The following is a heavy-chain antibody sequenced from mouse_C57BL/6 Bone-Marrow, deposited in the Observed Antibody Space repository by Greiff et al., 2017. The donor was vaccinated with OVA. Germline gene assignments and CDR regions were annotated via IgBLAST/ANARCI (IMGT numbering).Heavy chain of an antibody. CDR2: IDPSDSYT. D-gene: IGHD2-4*01. CDR1: GYTFTSYW. J-gene: IGHJ2*01. V-gene: IGHV1-59*01. CDR3: ARTYYDFPNWYFDY. Sequence: QVQLKQPGAELVRPGTSVKLSCKASGYTFTSYWMHWVKQRPGQGLEWIGVIDPSDSYTNYNQKFKGKATLTVDTSSSTAYMQLSSLTSEDSAVYYCARTYYDFPNWYFDYWGQGTTLTVSS.